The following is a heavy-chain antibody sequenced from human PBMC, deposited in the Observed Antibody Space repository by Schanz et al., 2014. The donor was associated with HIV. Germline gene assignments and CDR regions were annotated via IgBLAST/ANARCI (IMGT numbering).Heavy chain of an antibody. CDR2: ISSTSAHI. D-gene: IGHD3-22*01. J-gene: IGHJ6*02. CDR3: AKDRNYYESKYRGKGNYYYYYGMDV. CDR1: GFTFSTSS. Sequence: DVQLVESGGGLVKPGGSLRLSCAASGFTFSTSSLNWVRQAPGKGLEWVSFISSTSAHIYYADSVKGRFTISRDNSKNSLSLLIKSLRADDAAVYYCAKDRNYYESKYRGKGNYYYYYGMDVWGQGTTVTVSS. V-gene: IGHV3-21*01.